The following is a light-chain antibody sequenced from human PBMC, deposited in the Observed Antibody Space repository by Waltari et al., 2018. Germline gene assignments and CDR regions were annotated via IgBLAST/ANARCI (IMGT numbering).Light chain of an antibody. V-gene: IGLV2-23*02. CDR1: SSAIGTYNL. CDR2: DVN. CDR3: CSYAGSAISV. J-gene: IGLJ3*02. Sequence: QSAMTQTATVSGSPGHSITISCPGTSSAIGTYNLASWYQQHPGKAPTLIIYDVNKRPSGVSNRFSGSKSGNTASLTISGLQAADEADYYCCSYAGSAISVFGGGTKVTVL.